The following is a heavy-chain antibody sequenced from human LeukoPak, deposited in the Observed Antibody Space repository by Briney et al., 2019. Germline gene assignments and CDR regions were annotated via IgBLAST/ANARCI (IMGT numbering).Heavy chain of an antibody. Sequence: ASVKVSCKASGYTFTSYDINWVRQATGQGLEWMGWMNPNSGNPGYAQKFQGRVTMTRNTSISTAYMELSSLRSEDTAVYYCARGTHSRVRGVYTQFDYWGQGTLVTVSS. V-gene: IGHV1-8*01. J-gene: IGHJ4*02. D-gene: IGHD3-10*01. CDR3: ARGTHSRVRGVYTQFDY. CDR2: MNPNSGNP. CDR1: GYTFTSYD.